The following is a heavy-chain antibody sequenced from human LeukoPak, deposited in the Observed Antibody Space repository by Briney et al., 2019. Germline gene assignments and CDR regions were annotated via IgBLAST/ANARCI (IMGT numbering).Heavy chain of an antibody. Sequence: PSETLSLTCAVYGGSFSGYYWSWIRQPPGKGLEWIGEINHSGSTNYNPSLKSRVTISVDTSKNQFSLKLSSVTAADTAVYYCARGLYSGSYVAVDYWGQGTLVTVSS. J-gene: IGHJ4*02. CDR3: ARGLYSGSYVAVDY. D-gene: IGHD5-12*01. CDR1: GGSFSGYY. V-gene: IGHV4-34*01. CDR2: INHSGST.